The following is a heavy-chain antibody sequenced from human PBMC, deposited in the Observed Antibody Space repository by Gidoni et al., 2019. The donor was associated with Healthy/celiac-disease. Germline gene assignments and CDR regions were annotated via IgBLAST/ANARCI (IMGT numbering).Heavy chain of an antibody. CDR1: GGSISSYS. Sequence: QVQLQESGPGLVKPSETLSLTCTVSGGSISSYSWCWIRQPPGKGLEWIGYIYYSGSTNYNPSIKSRVTISVDTSKNQFSLKLSSVTAADTAVYYCARASQETITFGGVSDDAFDIWGQGTMVTVSS. CDR3: ARASQETITFGGVSDDAFDI. CDR2: IYYSGST. V-gene: IGHV4-59*01. J-gene: IGHJ3*02. D-gene: IGHD3-16*01.